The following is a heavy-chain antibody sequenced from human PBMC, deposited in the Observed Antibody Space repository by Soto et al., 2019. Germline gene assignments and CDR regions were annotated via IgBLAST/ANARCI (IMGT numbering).Heavy chain of an antibody. Sequence: GGSLRLSCAASGFTFSSYGMHWVRQAPGKGLEWVAVISYDGSNKYYADSVKGRFTISRDNSKNTLYLQMNSLRAEDTAVYYCAKEWGIDGVGDYYYGMDVWGQGTTVTV. V-gene: IGHV3-30*18. D-gene: IGHD3-16*01. CDR1: GFTFSSYG. J-gene: IGHJ6*02. CDR3: AKEWGIDGVGDYYYGMDV. CDR2: ISYDGSNK.